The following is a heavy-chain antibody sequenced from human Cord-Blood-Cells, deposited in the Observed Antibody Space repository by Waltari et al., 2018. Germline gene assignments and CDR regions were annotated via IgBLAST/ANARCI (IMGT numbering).Heavy chain of an antibody. Sequence: EVQLVESGGGLVQPGRYLRLSCAASGFPFDDYALPWVRQAPGKGLEWVSGISWNSGSIGYADSVKSRFTISRDNAKNSLYLQMNSLRAEDTALYYCAKDGKWNYGRGDAFDIWGQGTMVTVSS. V-gene: IGHV3-9*01. CDR1: GFPFDDYA. J-gene: IGHJ3*02. D-gene: IGHD1-7*01. CDR3: AKDGKWNYGRGDAFDI. CDR2: ISWNSGSI.